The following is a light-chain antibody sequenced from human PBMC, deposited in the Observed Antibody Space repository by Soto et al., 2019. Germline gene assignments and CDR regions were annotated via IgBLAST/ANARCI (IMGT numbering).Light chain of an antibody. V-gene: IGKV1-33*01. CDR3: QQYYRFPFT. J-gene: IGKJ5*01. CDR1: QDITNH. CDR2: DAS. Sequence: DIQMTQSPSSLSASVGDTVTITCQASQDITNHLNWYQQKPGKAPNLLIYDASTLQSGVPSRFTGSGSGTDFTLTISSLQSEDFATYYCQQYYRFPFTFGQGTRLEIK.